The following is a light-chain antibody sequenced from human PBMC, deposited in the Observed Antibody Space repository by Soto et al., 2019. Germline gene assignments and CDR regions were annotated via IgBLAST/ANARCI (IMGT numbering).Light chain of an antibody. V-gene: IGLV2-23*01. CDR3: CSYAGSTTYV. CDR1: SIDVGNYDL. Sequence: QSALTQPASVSGSPGQSITVSCTGISIDVGNYDLVSWYQQHPGKAPKLMIYEGTKRPSGVSNRFSGSKSGNTASLAISGLQAEDEADYYCCSYAGSTTYVFGTGTKLTVL. J-gene: IGLJ1*01. CDR2: EGT.